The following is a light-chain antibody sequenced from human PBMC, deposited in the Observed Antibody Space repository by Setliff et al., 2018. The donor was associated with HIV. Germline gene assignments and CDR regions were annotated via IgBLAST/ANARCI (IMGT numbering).Light chain of an antibody. CDR1: SNDVGAYDY. V-gene: IGLV2-11*01. CDR2: DVS. Sequence: QSALTQPRSVSGSRGQSVILSCTGASNDVGAYDYVSWYQQHPGKAPKLMIYDVSKRPSGVPARFSGFKAGNTASLFIAGLEPEDEADYYCCSYAGSYTFVFGTGTKVTVL. J-gene: IGLJ1*01. CDR3: CSYAGSYTFV.